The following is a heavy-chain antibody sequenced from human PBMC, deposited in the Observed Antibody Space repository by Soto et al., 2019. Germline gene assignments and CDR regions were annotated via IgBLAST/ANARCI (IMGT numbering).Heavy chain of an antibody. CDR3: ARETSTYYYASSGFDP. D-gene: IGHD3-22*01. Sequence: QVQLVESGGGVVQPGRSLRLSCAASGFTFSSYGMHCVRQAPGKGLEWVAVIWYDGSNKYYADSVKGRFTISRDNSKNTLYLQMNSLRAEDTAVYYCARETSTYYYASSGFDPWGQGTLVTVSS. CDR1: GFTFSSYG. CDR2: IWYDGSNK. V-gene: IGHV3-33*01. J-gene: IGHJ5*02.